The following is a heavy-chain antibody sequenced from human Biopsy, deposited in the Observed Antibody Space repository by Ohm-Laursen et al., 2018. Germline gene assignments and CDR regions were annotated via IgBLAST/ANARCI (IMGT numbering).Heavy chain of an antibody. Sequence: ASVKVSCKASGYTYPDYYVHWVRQAPGQGLEWMGWIKPNNGDTDYSQRFQGRVTLAWDRSTSTGYLEVSSLRSGDTALYYCATRGGDDFWSGHYSEIYYYYTLDVWGQGTTVTVSS. CDR2: IKPNNGDT. V-gene: IGHV1-2*02. J-gene: IGHJ6*02. CDR1: GYTYPDYY. CDR3: ATRGGDDFWSGHYSEIYYYYTLDV. D-gene: IGHD3-3*01.